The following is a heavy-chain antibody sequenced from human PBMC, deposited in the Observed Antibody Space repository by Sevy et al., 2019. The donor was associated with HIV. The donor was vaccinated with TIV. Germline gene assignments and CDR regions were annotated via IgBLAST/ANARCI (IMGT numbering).Heavy chain of an antibody. CDR2: MYYSGTI. J-gene: IGHJ6*02. CDR1: GGSISPYY. D-gene: IGHD3-16*01. CDR3: ARGGGLTDYGRDV. Sequence: SETLSLTCTVSGGSISPYYWNWIRQPPGKGLEWIGHMYYSGTIKYNPSFKSRVTISADRSKNQFSVKLRSVTAADTAVYYCARGGGLTDYGRDVWGQGTTVTVSS. V-gene: IGHV4-59*01.